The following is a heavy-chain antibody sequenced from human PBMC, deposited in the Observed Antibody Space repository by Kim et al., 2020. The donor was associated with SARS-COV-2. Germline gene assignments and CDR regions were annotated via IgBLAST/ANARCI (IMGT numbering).Heavy chain of an antibody. V-gene: IGHV4-34*01. CDR1: GGSFSGYY. Sequence: SETLSLTCAVYGGSFSGYYWSWIRQPPWKGLEWIGEINHSGSTNYNPSLKSRVTISVDTSKNQFSLKLSSVTAADTAVYYCARGRRGTSTHFDYWGQGTLVTVSS. CDR2: INHSGST. CDR3: ARGRRGTSTHFDY. J-gene: IGHJ4*02.